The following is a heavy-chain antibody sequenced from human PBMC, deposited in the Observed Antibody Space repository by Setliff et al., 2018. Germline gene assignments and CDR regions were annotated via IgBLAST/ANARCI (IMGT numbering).Heavy chain of an antibody. V-gene: IGHV7-4-1*02. CDR3: ARAWYYNFWSGPQIEY. Sequence: ASVKVSCKASGYTFTSYAMNWVRQAPGQGLEWMGWINTNTGNPMYAQGFTGRFVFSLDTSVSTAYLQISSLKAEDTAVYYCARAWYYNFWSGPQIEYWGQGTLVTVSS. CDR2: INTNTGNP. D-gene: IGHD3-3*01. J-gene: IGHJ4*02. CDR1: GYTFTSYA.